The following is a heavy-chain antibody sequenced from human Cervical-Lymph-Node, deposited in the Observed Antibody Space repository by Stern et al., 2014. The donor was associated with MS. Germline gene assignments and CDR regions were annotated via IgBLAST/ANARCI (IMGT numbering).Heavy chain of an antibody. J-gene: IGHJ4*02. Sequence: QLVQSGGGVVQPGRSLRLSCAASGFTFSNYGMHWVRQAPGPGLEWLAVIWYDGNKKYYADSVKGRFTISRDNSKNTLFLQMSSLTAEDTALYYCARGNWNYEGMGYWGQGTLVTVSS. D-gene: IGHD1-7*01. CDR1: GFTFSNYG. CDR2: IWYDGNKK. V-gene: IGHV3-33*01. CDR3: ARGNWNYEGMGY.